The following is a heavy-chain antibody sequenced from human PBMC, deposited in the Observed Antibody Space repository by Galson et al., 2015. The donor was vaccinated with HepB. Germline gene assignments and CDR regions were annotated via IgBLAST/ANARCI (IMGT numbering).Heavy chain of an antibody. Sequence: SVKVSCKASGYTFSSYSNTWVRQAPGPGLECMGWSSAYNRKTNLAQKVQGRLTMTTDTSTSTAYMELRSLRSDDTAVYYCARGALVVVVGATQNNWFDPWGQGTLVTVSS. D-gene: IGHD2-15*01. CDR3: ARGALVVVVGATQNNWFDP. J-gene: IGHJ5*02. CDR1: GYTFSSYS. V-gene: IGHV1-18*01. CDR2: SSAYNRKT.